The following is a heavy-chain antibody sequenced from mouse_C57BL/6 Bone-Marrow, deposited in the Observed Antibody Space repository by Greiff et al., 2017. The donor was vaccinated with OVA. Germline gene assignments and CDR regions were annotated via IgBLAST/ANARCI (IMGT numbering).Heavy chain of an antibody. CDR2: IYPGDGDT. J-gene: IGHJ4*01. V-gene: IGHV1-80*01. CDR1: GYAFSSYW. Sequence: VQLQQSGAELVKPGASVKISCKASGYAFSSYWMNWVKQRPGKGLEWIGQIYPGDGDTNYNGKVKGKFTLTADKSSSTAYMQLSSLTSDDSAVYFCARASYGSSPYWGQGTSVTVSS. CDR3: ARASYGSSPY. D-gene: IGHD1-1*01.